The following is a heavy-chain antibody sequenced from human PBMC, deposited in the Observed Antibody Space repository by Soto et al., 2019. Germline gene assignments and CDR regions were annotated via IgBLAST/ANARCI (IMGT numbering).Heavy chain of an antibody. D-gene: IGHD2-2*01. CDR2: ISYDGSNK. J-gene: IGHJ6*02. Sequence: LRLSCAASGFTFSSYAMHWVRQAPGKGLEWVAVISYDGSNKYYADSVKGRFTISRDNSKNTLYLQMNSLRAEDTAVYYCARLGGYQLLYYYYGMDVWGQGTTVTVSS. CDR1: GFTFSSYA. V-gene: IGHV3-30-3*01. CDR3: ARLGGYQLLYYYYGMDV.